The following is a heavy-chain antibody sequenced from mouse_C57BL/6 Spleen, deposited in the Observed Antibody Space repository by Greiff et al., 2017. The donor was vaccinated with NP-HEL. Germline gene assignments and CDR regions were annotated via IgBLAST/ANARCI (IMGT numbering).Heavy chain of an antibody. J-gene: IGHJ4*01. CDR3: TRDRGRIYDYDAMDY. Sequence: EVKLVESGEGLVKPGGSLKLSCAASGFTFSSYAMSWVRQTPEKRLEWVAYISSGGDYIYYADTVKGRFTISRDNARNTLYLQMSSLKSEDTAMYYCTRDRGRIYDYDAMDYWGQGTSVTVSS. V-gene: IGHV5-9-1*02. D-gene: IGHD2-3*01. CDR1: GFTFSSYA. CDR2: ISSGGDYI.